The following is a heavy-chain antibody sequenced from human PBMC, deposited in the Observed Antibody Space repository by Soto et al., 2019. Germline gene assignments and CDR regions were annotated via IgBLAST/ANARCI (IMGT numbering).Heavy chain of an antibody. CDR1: GFTFNNYG. CDR2: ISNDANDK. CDR3: AKDQGIAASHGID. J-gene: IGHJ3*01. V-gene: IGHV3-30*18. Sequence: QVQLVESGGGVVQPGRSLRLSCAASGFTFNNYGMHWVRQAPGKGLEWVAAISNDANDKYYADSVKGRLTISRDNSKNTLYLQVNSLTTEATAVYYCAKDQGIAASHGIDWGQGTMVTVSS. D-gene: IGHD6-13*01.